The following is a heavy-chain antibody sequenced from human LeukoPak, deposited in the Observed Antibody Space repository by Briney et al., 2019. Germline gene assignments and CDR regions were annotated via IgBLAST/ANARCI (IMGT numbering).Heavy chain of an antibody. Sequence: GESLKISCKGSGYSFTNNWIGWVRQVPGKGLEWLGIIYPGDSDTTYSPSFQGHVTISADTSTSTAYLQWNSLKASDTAMYYCARLQGVSRGWSFDYWGQGTLVTVSS. CDR3: ARLQGVSRGWSFDY. CDR1: GYSFTNNW. J-gene: IGHJ4*02. V-gene: IGHV5-51*01. CDR2: IYPGDSDT. D-gene: IGHD6-19*01.